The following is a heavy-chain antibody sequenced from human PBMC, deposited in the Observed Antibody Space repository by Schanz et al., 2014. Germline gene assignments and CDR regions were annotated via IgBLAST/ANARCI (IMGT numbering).Heavy chain of an antibody. Sequence: QVQLAESGGGVVQPGRSLRLSCAASGFTFSSYGMHWVRQAPGKGLEWVAIIWYDGSNKYYADSVKGRFTISRDNSKNTLYLQMNSLKTEDTAVYYCTTVERITIFEVVPYYYYYMDVWGKGTTVTVSS. CDR3: TTVERITIFEVVPYYYYYMDV. CDR2: IWYDGSNK. J-gene: IGHJ6*03. D-gene: IGHD3-3*01. CDR1: GFTFSSYG. V-gene: IGHV3-33*01.